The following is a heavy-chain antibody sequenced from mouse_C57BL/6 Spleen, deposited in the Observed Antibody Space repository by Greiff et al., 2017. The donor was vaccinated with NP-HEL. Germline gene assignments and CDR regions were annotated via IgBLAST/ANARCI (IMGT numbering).Heavy chain of an antibody. CDR2: IWRGGST. J-gene: IGHJ4*01. CDR3: AKSPYDYDVGDYYAMDY. V-gene: IGHV2-5*01. D-gene: IGHD2-4*01. CDR1: GFSLTSYG. Sequence: QVQLKESGPGLVQPSQSLSITCTVSGFSLTSYGVHWVRQSPGKGLEWLGVIWRGGSTDYNAAFMSRLSITKDNSKSQVFFKMNSLQADDTAIYYCAKSPYDYDVGDYYAMDYWGQGTSVTVSS.